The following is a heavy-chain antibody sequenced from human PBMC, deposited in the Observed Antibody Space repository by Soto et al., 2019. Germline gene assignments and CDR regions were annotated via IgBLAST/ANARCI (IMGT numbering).Heavy chain of an antibody. CDR2: INHSGST. CDR3: ARGGKLKDEYYYYMDV. Sequence: SETLSLTCAVYGGSFSGYYWSWIRQPPGKGLEWIGEINHSGSTNYNPSLKSRVTISVDTSKNQFSLKLSSVTAADTAVYYCARGGKLKDEYYYYMDVWGKGTTVTVSS. CDR1: GGSFSGYY. D-gene: IGHD3-10*01. J-gene: IGHJ6*03. V-gene: IGHV4-34*01.